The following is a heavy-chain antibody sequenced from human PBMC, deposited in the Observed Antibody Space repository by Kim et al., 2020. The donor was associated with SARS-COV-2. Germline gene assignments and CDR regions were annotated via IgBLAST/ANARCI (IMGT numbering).Heavy chain of an antibody. CDR1: GGSFSGYY. D-gene: IGHD2-21*02. V-gene: IGHV4-34*01. CDR3: ARRYCGGDCYSTNWYFDL. Sequence: SETLSLTCAVYGGSFSGYYWSWIRQPPGKGLEWIGEINHSGSTNYNPSLKSRVTISVDTSKNQFSLKLSSVTAADTAVYYCARRYCGGDCYSTNWYFDL. CDR2: INHSGST. J-gene: IGHJ2*01.